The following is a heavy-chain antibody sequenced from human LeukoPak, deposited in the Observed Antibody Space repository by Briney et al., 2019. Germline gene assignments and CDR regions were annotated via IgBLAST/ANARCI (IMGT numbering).Heavy chain of an antibody. CDR1: GYTFNDYY. CDR3: ARAPSGSRLYYFDF. J-gene: IGHJ4*02. D-gene: IGHD6-6*01. V-gene: IGHV1-2*02. CDR2: INPNSAGT. Sequence: ASVKVSCKASGYTFNDYYVHWVRQAPGQGLEWMGWINPNSAGTNCAQSFQGRVTMTTDTSITTAYLELSSLRSDDTAVYYCARAPSGSRLYYFDFWGQGTLVTVSS.